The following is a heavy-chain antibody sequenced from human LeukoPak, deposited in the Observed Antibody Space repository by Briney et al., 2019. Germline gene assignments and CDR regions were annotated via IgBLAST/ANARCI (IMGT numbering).Heavy chain of an antibody. D-gene: IGHD2/OR15-2a*01. J-gene: IGHJ4*02. CDR1: GFTFSSYA. Sequence: GGSLRLSCAASGFTFSSYAMHWVRQAPGKGLEWVAVISYDGNNKYYADSVKGRLTISRDNSKNTLYLQMNSLRAEDTAVYYCAKDEYDSHEADYWGQGTLVTVSS. V-gene: IGHV3-30*18. CDR2: ISYDGNNK. CDR3: AKDEYDSHEADY.